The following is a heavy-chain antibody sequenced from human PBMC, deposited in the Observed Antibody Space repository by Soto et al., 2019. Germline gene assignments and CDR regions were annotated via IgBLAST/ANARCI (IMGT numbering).Heavy chain of an antibody. V-gene: IGHV3-21*01. Sequence: GGSLRLSCAASGFTFSSYSMNWVRQAPGKGLEWVSSISSSSSYIYYADSVKGRFTISRDNAKNSLYLQMNSLRAEDTAVYYCARDGTYCSGGSCPEPYWYFDLWGRGTLVTVSS. CDR2: ISSSSSYI. CDR1: GFTFSSYS. D-gene: IGHD2-15*01. J-gene: IGHJ2*01. CDR3: ARDGTYCSGGSCPEPYWYFDL.